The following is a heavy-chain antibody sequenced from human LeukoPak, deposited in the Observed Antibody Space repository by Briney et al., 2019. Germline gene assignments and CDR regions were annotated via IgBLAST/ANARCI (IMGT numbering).Heavy chain of an antibody. CDR3: TRPHVDGGYYYHQY. CDR1: GFTFNTYA. D-gene: IGHD3-22*01. J-gene: IGHJ4*02. CDR2: VIGSGKST. Sequence: GGSLRLSCAASGFTFNTYAMSWVRQAPGKGLEWVSGVIGSGKSTFYADSAKGRFTISRDNFRNTLYLQMNSLRVEDTAVYYCTRPHVDGGYYYHQYWGQGTLVAVSS. V-gene: IGHV3-23*01.